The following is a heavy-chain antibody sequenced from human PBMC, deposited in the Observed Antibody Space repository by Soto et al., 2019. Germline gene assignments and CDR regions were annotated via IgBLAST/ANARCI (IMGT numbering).Heavy chain of an antibody. D-gene: IGHD3-22*01. J-gene: IGHJ4*02. CDR1: GFTFSSYG. V-gene: IGHV3-33*01. CDR3: ARDPGDYYDRSGYGPFDY. Sequence: GGSLRLSCAASGFTFSSYGMHWVRQAPGKGLEWVAVIWYDGSNKYYADSVKGRFTISRDNSKNTLYLQMNSLRAEDTAVYYCARDPGDYYDRSGYGPFDYRCQGPLVT. CDR2: IWYDGSNK.